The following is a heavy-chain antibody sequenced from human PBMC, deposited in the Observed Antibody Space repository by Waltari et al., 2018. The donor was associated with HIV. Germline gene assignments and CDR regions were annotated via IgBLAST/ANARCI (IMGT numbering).Heavy chain of an antibody. J-gene: IGHJ6*02. D-gene: IGHD4-17*01. CDR1: GGSISSYY. V-gene: IGHV4-59*01. CDR2: IYYSGST. Sequence: QVQLQESGPGLVKPSETLSLTCTVSGGSISSYYWSWIRQPPGKGLEWIGYIYYSGSTNYNPSLKSRVTISVDTSKNQFSLKLSSVTAADTAVYYCAGHYGVSVAGMDVWGQGTTVTVSS. CDR3: AGHYGVSVAGMDV.